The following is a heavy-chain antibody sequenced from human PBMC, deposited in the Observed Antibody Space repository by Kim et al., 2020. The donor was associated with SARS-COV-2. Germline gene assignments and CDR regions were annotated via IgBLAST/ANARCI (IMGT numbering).Heavy chain of an antibody. Sequence: GESLKISCEGFGYRFHRHWIAWVRQMPGKGLEWLGIIYPDDSDTRYNPSFQGHFTISADKSINTAYLQWGGLKASDTAMYFCARGEDDSSNFYRDAFDTWGQGTMVTVYS. J-gene: IGHJ3*02. CDR1: GYRFHRHW. CDR3: ARGEDDSSNFYRDAFDT. V-gene: IGHV5-51*01. CDR2: IYPDDSDT. D-gene: IGHD6-13*01.